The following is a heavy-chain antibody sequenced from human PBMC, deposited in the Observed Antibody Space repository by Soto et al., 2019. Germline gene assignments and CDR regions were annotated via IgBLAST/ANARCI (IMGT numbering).Heavy chain of an antibody. J-gene: IGHJ4*02. CDR1: GGSMRNYF. V-gene: IGHV4-59*04. CDR2: IYYSGRS. CDR3: ARQRTTVVTQAYFDH. Sequence: SETLSLTCTVSGGSMRNYFWTWIRQPPGKGLEWIGGIYYSGRSYYNPSLKSRVTMSVDTSKNQFSLTLNSVTAADAAVYYCARQRTTVVTQAYFDHWGQGTLVTVSS. D-gene: IGHD4-17*01.